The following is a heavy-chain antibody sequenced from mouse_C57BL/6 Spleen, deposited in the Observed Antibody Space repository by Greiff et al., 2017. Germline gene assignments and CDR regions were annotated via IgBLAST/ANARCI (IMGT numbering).Heavy chain of an antibody. Sequence: QVQLQQPGAELVMPGASVKLSCKASGYTFTSYWMHWVKQRPGQGLEWIGEIDPSDSYTNYNQKFKGKATLTVDKSSSTAYMQLSSLTSEDSAVYYFAVCYGYAFAYWGQGTLVTVSA. V-gene: IGHV1-69*01. CDR2: IDPSDSYT. CDR1: GYTFTSYW. J-gene: IGHJ3*01. D-gene: IGHD2-2*01. CDR3: AVCYGYAFAY.